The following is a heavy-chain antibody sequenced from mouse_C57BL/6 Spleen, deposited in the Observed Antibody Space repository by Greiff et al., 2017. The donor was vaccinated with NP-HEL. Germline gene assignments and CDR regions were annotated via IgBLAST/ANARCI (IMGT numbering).Heavy chain of an antibody. J-gene: IGHJ4*01. CDR3: ARQKPGDYGGYAMDY. Sequence: QVQLQQPGTELVKPGASVKLSCKASGYTFTSYWMHWVKQRPGQGLEWIGNINPSNGGTNYNEKFKSKATLTVAKSSSTAYMQLSSLTSEDSAVYYCARQKPGDYGGYAMDYWGQGTSVTVSS. D-gene: IGHD2-4*01. CDR1: GYTFTSYW. CDR2: INPSNGGT. V-gene: IGHV1-53*01.